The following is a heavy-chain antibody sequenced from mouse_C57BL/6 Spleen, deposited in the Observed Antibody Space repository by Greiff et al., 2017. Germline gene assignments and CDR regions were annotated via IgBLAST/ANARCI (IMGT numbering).Heavy chain of an antibody. Sequence: DVKLVESGPGMVKPSQSLSLTCSVTGYSITSGYDWHWIRHFPGNKLEWMGYISYSGSTNYNPSLKSRISITHDTSKNHFFLKLNSVTTEDTATYYCARGGYHYFDYWGQGTTLTVSS. V-gene: IGHV3-1*01. CDR3: ARGGYHYFDY. CDR2: ISYSGST. CDR1: GYSITSGYD. J-gene: IGHJ2*01. D-gene: IGHD2-2*01.